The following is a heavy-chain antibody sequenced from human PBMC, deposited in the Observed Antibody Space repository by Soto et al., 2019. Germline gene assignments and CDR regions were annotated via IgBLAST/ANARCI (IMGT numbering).Heavy chain of an antibody. CDR3: ARYSGTYRDY. CDR2: IPTTSGYI. V-gene: IGHV3-21*01. J-gene: IGHJ4*02. Sequence: GGSLRLSCAASGFTFSRYDMSRVRQAPGKGLEWVSSIPTTSGYIFYADSVKGRFTISRDNAKNSLYLQMDSLRVEDTAVYYCARYSGTYRDYWGQGTLVTVSS. CDR1: GFTFSRYD. D-gene: IGHD1-26*01.